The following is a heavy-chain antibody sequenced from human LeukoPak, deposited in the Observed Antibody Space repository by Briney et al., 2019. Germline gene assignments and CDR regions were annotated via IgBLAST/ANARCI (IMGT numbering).Heavy chain of an antibody. J-gene: IGHJ6*03. V-gene: IGHV3-21*01. CDR1: GFTFSNYN. Sequence: PGGSLRLSCAGSGFTFSNYNMNWVRQAPGKGLEWVSSISISSDYIYYTDSVEGRFTISRDNAKNSLYLQMNSLRAEDTAVYYCARGIPYYHYMDVWGKGTTVTISS. CDR3: ARGIPYYHYMDV. CDR2: ISISSDYI.